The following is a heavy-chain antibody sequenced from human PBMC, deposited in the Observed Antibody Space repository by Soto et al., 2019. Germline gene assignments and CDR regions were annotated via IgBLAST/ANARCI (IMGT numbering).Heavy chain of an antibody. CDR3: VGEVASGY. D-gene: IGHD2-21*01. J-gene: IGHJ4*02. Sequence: QVQLVESGGGVVQPGRSLRLSCAASGVTLSNFGMHWVRQAPGKGLEWVAVISRDGSTMFYADSVKGRFTISRDSSRNTLYLRMNSLRAEDTAVYRCVGEVASGYWGQGTLVTVSS. CDR1: GVTLSNFG. V-gene: IGHV3-30*03. CDR2: ISRDGSTM.